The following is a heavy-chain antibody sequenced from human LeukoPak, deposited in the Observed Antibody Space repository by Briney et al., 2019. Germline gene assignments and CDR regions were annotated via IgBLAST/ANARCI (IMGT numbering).Heavy chain of an antibody. V-gene: IGHV4-34*01. Sequence: SETLSLTCAVYGGSFSGYYWSWIRQPPGKGLEWIGEINHSGSTNYNPSLKSRVTISVDTSKNQFSLKLSSVTAADTAVCYCARGPPVAATSPPGAFDIWGQGTMVTVSS. CDR1: GGSFSGYY. CDR3: ARGPPVAATSPPGAFDI. J-gene: IGHJ3*02. D-gene: IGHD2-15*01. CDR2: INHSGST.